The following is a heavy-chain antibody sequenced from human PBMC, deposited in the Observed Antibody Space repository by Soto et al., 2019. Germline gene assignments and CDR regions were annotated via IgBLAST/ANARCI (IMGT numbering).Heavy chain of an antibody. CDR2: ISYDGDNK. J-gene: IGHJ6*02. CDR1: VFTFMNYA. V-gene: IGHV3-30-3*01. D-gene: IGHD3-16*01. Sequence: QSGWSLRLSCASSVFTFMNYAMHWVRQAPGKGLEWVATISYDGDNKYYTDSVKGPFTISRDNSKNTLYLQMNSLRPEDTAVYYCARPWGQLSTYYYGMDTWGQGTTVTVYS. CDR3: ARPWGQLSTYYYGMDT.